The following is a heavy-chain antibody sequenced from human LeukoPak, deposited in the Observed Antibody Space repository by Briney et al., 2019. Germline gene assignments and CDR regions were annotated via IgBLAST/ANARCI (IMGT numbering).Heavy chain of an antibody. J-gene: IGHJ4*02. CDR1: GGSISSGGYY. CDR2: IYHSGST. Sequence: SETLSLTCTVSGGSISSGGYYWSRIRQPPGKGLEWIGYIYHSGSTYYNPSLKSRVTISVDRSKNQFSLKLSSVTAADTAVYYCARPQSMGVAWGYNYWGQGTLVTVSS. CDR3: ARPQSMGVAWGYNY. D-gene: IGHD3-10*01. V-gene: IGHV4-30-2*01.